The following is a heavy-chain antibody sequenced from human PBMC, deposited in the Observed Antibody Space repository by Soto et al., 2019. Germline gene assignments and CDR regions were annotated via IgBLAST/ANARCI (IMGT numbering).Heavy chain of an antibody. CDR3: ARGETRHSSLSVY. J-gene: IGHJ4*02. Sequence: EVQLVQSGRGLVQPGGYLRLSCAASGFTFSSYWMHWVRQPPGKGLVWVSRISTDGSSTSYADSVKGRFTISRDNAENTLYLQMNSLTAEDTAVYYCARGETRHSSLSVYWGQGTLVTVAS. CDR1: GFTFSSYW. D-gene: IGHD6-6*01. V-gene: IGHV3-74*01. CDR2: ISTDGSST.